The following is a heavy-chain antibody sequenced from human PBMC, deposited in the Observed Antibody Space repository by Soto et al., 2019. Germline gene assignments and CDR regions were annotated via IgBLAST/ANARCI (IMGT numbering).Heavy chain of an antibody. Sequence: PSHTLSLPCAXSGNSVSSNSVAWYFIKQSPSRGLYCLVRTYYISKWYDDYVEPVKGRITINPDTSKNQLSLHLNSVTPEDTAVYYCARVASGWYFDYWGQGTLVTVSS. CDR2: TYYISKWYD. V-gene: IGHV6-1*01. J-gene: IGHJ4*02. CDR3: ARVASGWYFDY. CDR1: GNSVSSNSVA. D-gene: IGHD6-19*01.